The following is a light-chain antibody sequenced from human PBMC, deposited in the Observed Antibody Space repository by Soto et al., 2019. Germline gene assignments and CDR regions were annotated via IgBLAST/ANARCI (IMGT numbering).Light chain of an antibody. V-gene: IGKV3-20*01. CDR1: QSVSSKY. J-gene: IGKJ3*01. CDR3: QHYASSLIT. Sequence: VLTLSPVTLSLSPRERATLSCRASQSVSSKYLAWYQQKPGQAPRVLIYGTSTRASGVPERFSGGGSGTDFTLTIARLEPEDFAVYYCQHYASSLITFGPGTKVDIK. CDR2: GTS.